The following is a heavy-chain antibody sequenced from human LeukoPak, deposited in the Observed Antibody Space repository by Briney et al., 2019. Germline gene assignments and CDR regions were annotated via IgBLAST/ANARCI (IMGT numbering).Heavy chain of an antibody. CDR1: GGSISSYY. CDR3: ARGLGSSSGYSLDY. Sequence: SETLSLTCTVSGGSISSYYWSWIRQPPGKGLEWIGYIYYSGSTNYNPSLKSRVTISVDTTKNQFSLKLSSVTAADTAVYYCARGLGSSSGYSLDYWGQGTLVTVSS. D-gene: IGHD3-22*01. CDR2: IYYSGST. J-gene: IGHJ4*02. V-gene: IGHV4-59*12.